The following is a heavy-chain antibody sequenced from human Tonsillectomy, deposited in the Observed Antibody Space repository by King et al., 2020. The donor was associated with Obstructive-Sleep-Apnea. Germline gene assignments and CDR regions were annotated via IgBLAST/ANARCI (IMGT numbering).Heavy chain of an antibody. CDR1: AFSFISYS. V-gene: IGHV3-48*02. J-gene: IGHJ1*01. CDR2: ISGSSSAI. Sequence: EVQLVESGGGWAQPGGSLRLSCEASAFSFISYSMNWVRQAPGEGLEWLSYISGSSSAIYYADSVRGRFTISRDNAKKSVSLQMNSLRDEDTAVYYCAGTYGDIGVAGSIQYWGKGTLVTVSS. CDR3: AGTYGDIGVAGSIQY. D-gene: IGHD6-19*01.